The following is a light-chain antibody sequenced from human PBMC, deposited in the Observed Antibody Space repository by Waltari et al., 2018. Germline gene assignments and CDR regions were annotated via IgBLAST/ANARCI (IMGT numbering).Light chain of an antibody. V-gene: IGLV4-69*01. CDR3: ETGGHGTWV. CDR1: SGHITNV. CDR2: VNSDGSH. Sequence: QLVLTQSPSASASLGASVKLPYTLSSGHITNVIAWPQQQPGKGPRYLMKVNSDGSHRKGDDIPDRFSGSGSGPERYLTISSLQSEDEADYYCETGGHGTWVFGGGTKLTVL. J-gene: IGLJ3*02.